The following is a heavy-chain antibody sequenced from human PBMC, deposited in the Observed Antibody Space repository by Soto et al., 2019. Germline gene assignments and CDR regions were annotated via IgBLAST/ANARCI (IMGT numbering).Heavy chain of an antibody. CDR1: GFTFSSYE. D-gene: IGHD2-8*02. J-gene: IGHJ6*02. V-gene: IGHV3-48*03. CDR3: ARVTEVLYAKYYYGMDV. Sequence: EVQLVESGGGLVQPGGSLSLSCAASGFTFSSYEMNWVRQAPGKGLEWVSYISSSGSTIYYADSVKGRFTISRDNAKNSLYLQMNSLRAEDTAVYYCARVTEVLYAKYYYGMDVWGQGTTVTVSS. CDR2: ISSSGSTI.